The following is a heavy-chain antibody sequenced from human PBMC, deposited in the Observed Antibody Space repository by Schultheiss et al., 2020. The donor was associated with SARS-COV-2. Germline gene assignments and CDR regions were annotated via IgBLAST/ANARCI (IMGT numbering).Heavy chain of an antibody. V-gene: IGHV3-48*01. Sequence: GGSLRLSCAASGFTFSSYAMHWVRQAPGKGLEWVSYISSSSSTIYYVDSVKGRFTISRDNAKNSLYLQMNSLRAEDTAVYYCARDPSDSYYDSSRLDYWGQGTLVTVSS. D-gene: IGHD3-22*01. CDR1: GFTFSSYA. J-gene: IGHJ4*02. CDR3: ARDPSDSYYDSSRLDY. CDR2: ISSSSSTI.